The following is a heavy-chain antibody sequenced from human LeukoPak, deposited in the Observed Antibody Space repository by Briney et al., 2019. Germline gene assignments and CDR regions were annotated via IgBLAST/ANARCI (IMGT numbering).Heavy chain of an antibody. J-gene: IGHJ4*02. Sequence: GGSLRLSCTASGFTFSNHAMHWVRQAPGKGLEWVAVILYDGSQKYFADSVKGRFTISRDDAKNSLYLQMNTLRAEDTGVYYCARDMVEATTRGIDYWGQGTLVTVSS. CDR1: GFTFSNHA. D-gene: IGHD5-12*01. CDR2: ILYDGSQK. V-gene: IGHV3-30-3*01. CDR3: ARDMVEATTRGIDY.